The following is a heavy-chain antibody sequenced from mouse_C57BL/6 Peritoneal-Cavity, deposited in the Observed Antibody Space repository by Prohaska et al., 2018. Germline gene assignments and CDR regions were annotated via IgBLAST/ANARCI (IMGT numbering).Heavy chain of an antibody. CDR2: IWSGGST. Sequence: GKGLQWLGVIWSGGSTDYNAAFISRLSISKDNSKSQVFFKMNSLQAEDTAIYYCARGGVANYYFDYWGQGTTLTVSS. CDR3: ARGGVANYYFDY. V-gene: IGHV2-2*01. D-gene: IGHD1-1*01. J-gene: IGHJ2*01.